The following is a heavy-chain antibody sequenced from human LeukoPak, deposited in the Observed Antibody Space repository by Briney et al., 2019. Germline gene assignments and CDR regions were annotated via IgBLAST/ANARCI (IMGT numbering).Heavy chain of an antibody. J-gene: IGHJ4*02. CDR1: GFAFGTYA. D-gene: IGHD3-10*01. V-gene: IGHV3-23*01. Sequence: GGSLRLSSAASGFAFGTYAMGWVRQAPGKGLEWVSGISGSGVASYADSVMGRFTISRDSSKNTLYLQMNSLRAEDTAIYYFAKMDLSWSHYLDYWGRGTLVTVSS. CDR2: ISGSGVA. CDR3: AKMDLSWSHYLDY.